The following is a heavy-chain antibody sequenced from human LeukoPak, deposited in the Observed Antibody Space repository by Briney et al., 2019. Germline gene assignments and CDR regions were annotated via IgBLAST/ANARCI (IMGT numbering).Heavy chain of an antibody. Sequence: PGGSLRLSCAASGFTFSNYAMSWVRQAPGKGLEWVSAISGSGETTYYANSMKGRFTISRDNSKNTLYLQMNSLRAEDTALYYCAKRIVGAPYAFDIWGQGTMVTVSS. CDR2: ISGSGETT. CDR3: AKRIVGAPYAFDI. D-gene: IGHD1-26*01. CDR1: GFTFSNYA. V-gene: IGHV3-23*01. J-gene: IGHJ3*02.